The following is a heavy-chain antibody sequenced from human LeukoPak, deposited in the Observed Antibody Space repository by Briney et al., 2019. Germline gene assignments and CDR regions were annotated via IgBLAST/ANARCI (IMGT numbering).Heavy chain of an antibody. CDR3: ARVGLRFVVVVADYYFDY. CDR2: IYSGGST. V-gene: IGHV3-53*01. D-gene: IGHD2-15*01. CDR1: GFTVSSNY. J-gene: IGHJ4*02. Sequence: PGGSLRPSCAASGFTVSSNYMSWVRQAPGKGLEWVSVIYSGGSTYYADSVKGRFTISRDNSKNTLYLQMNSLRAEDMAVYYCARVGLRFVVVVADYYFDYWGQGTLVTVSS.